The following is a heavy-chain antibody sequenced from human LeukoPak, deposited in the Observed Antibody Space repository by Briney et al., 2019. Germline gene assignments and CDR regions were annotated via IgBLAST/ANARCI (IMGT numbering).Heavy chain of an antibody. V-gene: IGHV3-21*06. J-gene: IGHJ5*02. CDR1: GFTFKDYT. Sequence: GGSLRLSCAASGFTFKDYTMNWVRQSPGKGLQWVSYVSFGGSYISYADSLKGRFTISRDDAKSSVYLEMTSLRTDDTAVYYCARASTEYAVTDGFDTWGPGTLVTVSS. CDR2: VSFGGSYI. CDR3: ARASTEYAVTDGFDT. D-gene: IGHD4-17*01.